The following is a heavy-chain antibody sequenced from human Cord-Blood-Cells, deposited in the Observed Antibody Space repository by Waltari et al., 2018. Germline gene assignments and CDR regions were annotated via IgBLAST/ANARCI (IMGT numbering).Heavy chain of an antibody. V-gene: IGHV3-30*02. CDR1: GFTFSSYG. D-gene: IGHD6-6*01. Sequence: QVQLVESGGGVVQPGGSLRLSCAASGFTFSSYGMHWVRQAPGRGLEWVAFIRYDGSNKYYADSVKGRFTIARDNSKNTLYLRMNSLRAEDTAVYYCAKDQVGGIAARDDAFDIWGQGTMVTVSS. CDR3: AKDQVGGIAARDDAFDI. CDR2: IRYDGSNK. J-gene: IGHJ3*02.